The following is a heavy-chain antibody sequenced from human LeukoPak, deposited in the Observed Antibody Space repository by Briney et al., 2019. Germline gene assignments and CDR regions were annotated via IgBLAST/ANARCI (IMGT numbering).Heavy chain of an antibody. CDR1: GYSISSGYY. D-gene: IGHD3-16*02. Sequence: PSETLSLTCTVSGYSISSGYYWGWIRQPPGKGLEWIGSIYHSGSTYYNPSLKSRVTISVDTSKNQFSLKLSSVTAADTAVYYCARGKYDYVWGSYRYFDYWGQGTLVTVSS. CDR2: IYHSGST. CDR3: ARGKYDYVWGSYRYFDY. V-gene: IGHV4-38-2*02. J-gene: IGHJ4*02.